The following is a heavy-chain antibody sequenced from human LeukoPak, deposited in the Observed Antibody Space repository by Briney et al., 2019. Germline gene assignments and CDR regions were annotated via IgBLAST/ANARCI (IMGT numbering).Heavy chain of an antibody. CDR1: GGSISSSNW. CDR3: ARRGYSYGYGYYYYYMDV. J-gene: IGHJ6*03. D-gene: IGHD5-18*01. Sequence: SETLSLTCAVSGGSISSSNWWSWVRQPPGKGLEWIGEIYHSGSTNYNPSLKSRVTISVDKSKNQFSLKLSSVTAADTAVYYCARRGYSYGYGYYYYYMDVWGKGTTVTISS. V-gene: IGHV4-4*02. CDR2: IYHSGST.